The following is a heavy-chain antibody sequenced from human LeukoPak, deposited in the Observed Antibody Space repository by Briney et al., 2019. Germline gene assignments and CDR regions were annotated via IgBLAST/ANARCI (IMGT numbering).Heavy chain of an antibody. Sequence: SGTLSLTCTVSGGSISSSSYYWAWIRQPPGKGLEWIGSIYYSGSTYNNPSLQSRVTISVDTSKNKFSLKLTSVTAADTAVYYCARLKYYYDSSGYRAEYFQHWGQGTLVTVSS. CDR3: ARLKYYYDSSGYRAEYFQH. J-gene: IGHJ1*01. V-gene: IGHV4-39*07. D-gene: IGHD3-22*01. CDR1: GGSISSSSYY. CDR2: IYYSGST.